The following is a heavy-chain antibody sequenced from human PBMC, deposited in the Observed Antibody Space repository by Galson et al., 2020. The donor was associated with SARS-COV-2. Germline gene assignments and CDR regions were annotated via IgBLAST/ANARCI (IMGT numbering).Heavy chain of an antibody. J-gene: IGHJ5*02. CDR1: GFTFSSYS. CDR2: ISSTSTYI. CDR3: AREGGVGFGDLTWNEGWFDP. Sequence: NSGGSLRLSCTASGFTFSSYSMNWVRQAPGKGLEWVSSISSTSTYIYYADSVQGRFTVSRDNAENSLYLQMNSLRAEDTAVYYCAREGGVGFGDLTWNEGWFDPWGQGTLVTVSS. D-gene: IGHD3-10*01. V-gene: IGHV3-21*04.